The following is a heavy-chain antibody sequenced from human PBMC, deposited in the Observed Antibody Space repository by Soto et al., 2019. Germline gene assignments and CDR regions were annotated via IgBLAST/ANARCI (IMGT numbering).Heavy chain of an antibody. J-gene: IGHJ6*03. CDR1: GDSFSAFY. Sequence: QVQLVQSGAEVKKPGASVKVSCKTSGDSFSAFYLHWVRQAPGQGLEWLGWINPNGGATKYAQKFRGRVARTRDTSIRTAYLELTSLRSDATAIYYCARESGGATATLVYYDFYMDVWGKGTAVTVSS. V-gene: IGHV1-2*02. CDR3: ARESGGATATLVYYDFYMDV. D-gene: IGHD5-12*01. CDR2: INPNGGAT.